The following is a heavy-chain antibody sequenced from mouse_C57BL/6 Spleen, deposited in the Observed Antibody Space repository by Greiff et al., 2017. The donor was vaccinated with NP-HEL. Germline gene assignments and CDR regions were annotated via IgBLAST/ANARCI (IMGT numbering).Heavy chain of an antibody. V-gene: IGHV1-54*01. D-gene: IGHD1-1*01. Sequence: QVQLQQSGAELVRPGTSVKVSCKASGYAFTNYLIEWVKQRPGQGLEWIGVINPGSGGTNYNEKFKGKATLTADKSSSTAYMQLSSLTSEDSAVYFCARYGGDYGSSYEGYWGQGTTLTVSS. CDR2: INPGSGGT. CDR3: ARYGGDYGSSYEGY. CDR1: GYAFTNYL. J-gene: IGHJ2*01.